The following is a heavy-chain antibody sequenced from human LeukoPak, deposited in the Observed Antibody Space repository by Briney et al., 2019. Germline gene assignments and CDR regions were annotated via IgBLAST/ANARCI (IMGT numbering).Heavy chain of an antibody. V-gene: IGHV1-2*02. J-gene: IGHJ5*02. CDR1: GYTFTGYY. CDR3: ARDRLTGTANWFDP. D-gene: IGHD1-20*01. Sequence: GASVKVSCKASGYTFTGYYMHWVRQAPGQGLEWMGWINPNSGGTNYAQKFQGRVTMTRDTSISTAYMELSRLRSGDTAVYYCARDRLTGTANWFDPWGQGTLVTVSS. CDR2: INPNSGGT.